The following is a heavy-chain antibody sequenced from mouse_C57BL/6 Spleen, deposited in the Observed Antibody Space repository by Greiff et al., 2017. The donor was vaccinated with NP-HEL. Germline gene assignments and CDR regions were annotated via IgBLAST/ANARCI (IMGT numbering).Heavy chain of an antibody. V-gene: IGHV1-4*01. Sequence: VQLQESGAELARPGASVKMSCKASGYTFTSYTMHWVKQRPGQGLEWIGYINPSSGYTKYNQKFKDKATLTADKSSSTAYMQLSSLTSEDSAVYYCAGYGSSYWFAYWGQGTLVTVSA. CDR2: INPSSGYT. CDR1: GYTFTSYT. CDR3: AGYGSSYWFAY. D-gene: IGHD1-1*01. J-gene: IGHJ3*01.